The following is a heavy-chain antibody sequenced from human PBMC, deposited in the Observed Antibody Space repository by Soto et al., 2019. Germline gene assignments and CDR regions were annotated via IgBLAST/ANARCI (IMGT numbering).Heavy chain of an antibody. CDR1: GGTYSSYA. Sequence: SVNVFCKASGGTYSSYAISWVRQAPGQGLEWMGGIIPIFGTANYAQKFQGRVTITADKSTSTAYMELSSLRSEDTAVYYCARGSVVAAKGGYFDYWGQGTLVTVSS. D-gene: IGHD2-15*01. CDR2: IIPIFGTA. J-gene: IGHJ4*02. CDR3: ARGSVVAAKGGYFDY. V-gene: IGHV1-69*06.